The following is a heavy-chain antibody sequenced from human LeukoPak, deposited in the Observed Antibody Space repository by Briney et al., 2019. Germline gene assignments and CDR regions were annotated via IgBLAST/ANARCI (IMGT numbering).Heavy chain of an antibody. CDR2: INHSGST. CDR3: ARVRRAGYCSSTSCSYYYYYAMDV. V-gene: IGHV4-34*01. CDR1: GGSFSGYY. J-gene: IGHJ6*02. Sequence: SETLSLTCAVYGGSFSGYYWSWIRQPPGKGLEWIGEINHSGSTNYNPSLKSRVTISVDTSKNQFSLKLSSVTAADTAVYYCARVRRAGYCSSTSCSYYYYYAMDVWGQGTTVTVSS. D-gene: IGHD2-2*03.